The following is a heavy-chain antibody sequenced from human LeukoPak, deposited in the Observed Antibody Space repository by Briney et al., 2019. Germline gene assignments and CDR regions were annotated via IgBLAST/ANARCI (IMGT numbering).Heavy chain of an antibody. CDR3: ASCNRYSYGYHY. J-gene: IGHJ4*02. V-gene: IGHV3-23*01. CDR1: GFTFSSYA. CDR2: ISGSGGST. Sequence: GGSLRLSXAASGFTFSSYAMSWVRQAPGKGLEWVSAISGSGGSTYYADSVKGRFTISRDNSKNTLYLQMNSLRAEDTAVYYCASCNRYSYGYHYWGQGTLVTVSS. D-gene: IGHD5-18*01.